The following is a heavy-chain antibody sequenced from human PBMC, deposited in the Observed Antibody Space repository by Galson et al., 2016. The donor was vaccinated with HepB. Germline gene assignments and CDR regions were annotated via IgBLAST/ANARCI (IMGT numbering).Heavy chain of an antibody. V-gene: IGHV3-30*18. Sequence: SLRLSCAASGFTFSSYGMHRVRQAPGKGLEWVAFISYDGSNKKYADSVKGRFTISRDNSKKTLYLQMNSLRAEDTAVYYCAKDGRIYCSSASCHDHFHNWGQGTLVTVSS. D-gene: IGHD2-2*01. CDR2: ISYDGSNK. CDR1: GFTFSSYG. CDR3: AKDGRIYCSSASCHDHFHN. J-gene: IGHJ4*02.